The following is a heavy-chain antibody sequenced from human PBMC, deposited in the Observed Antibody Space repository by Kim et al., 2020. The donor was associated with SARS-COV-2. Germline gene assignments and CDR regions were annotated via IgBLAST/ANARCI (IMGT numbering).Heavy chain of an antibody. J-gene: IGHJ6*02. D-gene: IGHD5-12*01. CDR2: IYYSGST. Sequence: SETLSLTCTVSGGSISSYYWSWIRQPPGKGLEWIGYIYYSGSTNYNPSLKSRVTISVDTSKNQFSLKLSSVTAADTAVYYCARLEGSGYGIYYYYYYGMDVWGQGTTVTVSS. CDR1: GGSISSYY. V-gene: IGHV4-59*08. CDR3: ARLEGSGYGIYYYYYYGMDV.